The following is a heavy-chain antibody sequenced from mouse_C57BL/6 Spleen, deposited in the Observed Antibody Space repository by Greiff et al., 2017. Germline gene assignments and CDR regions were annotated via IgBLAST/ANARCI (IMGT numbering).Heavy chain of an antibody. D-gene: IGHD1-1*01. J-gene: IGHJ3*01. CDR3: ARLDYGSSWFAY. Sequence: EVQGVESGGGLVQPGGSLSLSCAASGFTFTDYYMSWVRQPPGKALEWLGFIRNKANGYTTEYSASVKGRFTISRDNSQSILYLQMHALRAEDSATYFGARLDYGSSWFAYWGPGTLVTVSA. V-gene: IGHV7-3*01. CDR1: GFTFTDYY. CDR2: IRNKANGYTT.